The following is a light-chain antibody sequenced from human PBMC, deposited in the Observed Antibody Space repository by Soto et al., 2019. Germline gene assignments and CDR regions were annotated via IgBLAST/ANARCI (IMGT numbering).Light chain of an antibody. V-gene: IGKV1-5*03. CDR1: QGISSW. J-gene: IGKJ1*01. CDR3: QHYNSYSEA. Sequence: DIQMTQSPSSVSASVGYRVTITCRASQGISSWLAWYQQKPGKAPKLLIYKASSLESGVPSRFSGSGSGTEFTLTISSLQPDDFATYYCQHYNSYSEAFGQGTKVDIK. CDR2: KAS.